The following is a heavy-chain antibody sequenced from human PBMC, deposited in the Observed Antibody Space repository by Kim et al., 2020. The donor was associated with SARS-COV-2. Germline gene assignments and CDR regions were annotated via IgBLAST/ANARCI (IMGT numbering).Heavy chain of an antibody. CDR2: IWPGDSDT. Sequence: GESLKISCKGSVYTFNNYWIAWVRQMPVKGLEWMGIIWPGDSDTTYSPSFQGQVTISADKSISTVYLQWSSLTASDTAMYYCARRGYSYGFDYWGQGSLV. V-gene: IGHV5-51*01. J-gene: IGHJ4*02. D-gene: IGHD5-18*01. CDR1: VYTFNNYW. CDR3: ARRGYSYGFDY.